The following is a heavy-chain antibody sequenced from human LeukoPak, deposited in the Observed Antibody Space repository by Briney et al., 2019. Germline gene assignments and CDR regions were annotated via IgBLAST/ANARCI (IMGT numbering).Heavy chain of an antibody. Sequence: GGSLRPSCAASGFTFSSYGMHWVRQAPGKGLEWVAVIWYDGSNKYYADSVKGRFTISRDNSKNTLYLQMNSLRAEDTAVYYCAKEAMVVTLDYWGQGTLVTVSS. CDR3: AKEAMVVTLDY. V-gene: IGHV3-33*06. CDR1: GFTFSSYG. J-gene: IGHJ4*02. D-gene: IGHD4-23*01. CDR2: IWYDGSNK.